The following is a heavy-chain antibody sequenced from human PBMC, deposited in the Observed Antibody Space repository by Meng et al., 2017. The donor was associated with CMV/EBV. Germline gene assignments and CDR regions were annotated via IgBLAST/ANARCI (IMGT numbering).Heavy chain of an antibody. CDR2: INHSGST. CDR3: AYYDILTGLRN. CDR1: GGSFSGYY. V-gene: IGHV4-34*01. J-gene: IGHJ4*02. Sequence: SETLSLTCAVYGGSFSGYYWSWIRQSPGKGLEWIGEINHSGSTNYNPSLKSRVTISVDTSKNQFSLKLSSVTATDTAVYYCAYYDILTGLRNWGQGTLVTVSS. D-gene: IGHD3-9*01.